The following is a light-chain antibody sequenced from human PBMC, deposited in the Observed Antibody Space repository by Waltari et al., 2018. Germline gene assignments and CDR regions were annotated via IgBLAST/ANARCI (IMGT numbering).Light chain of an antibody. V-gene: IGLV2-8*01. CDR1: SSDVGAYNY. J-gene: IGLJ1*01. CDR2: EVT. Sequence: QSALTQPPSPSGSPGQSVTISCTGTSSDVGAYNYVSWYQQYPDKAPKRMIYEVTKRPSGVPDRFSGSKSGNTASLTVSGLQAEDEADYYCISYAGNNKYVLGAGTKVTVL. CDR3: ISYAGNNKYV.